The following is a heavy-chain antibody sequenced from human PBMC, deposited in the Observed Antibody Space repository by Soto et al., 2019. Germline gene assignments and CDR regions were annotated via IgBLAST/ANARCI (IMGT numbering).Heavy chain of an antibody. J-gene: IGHJ4*02. Sequence: SETLSLTCTVSGGSISSYYWSWIRQPPGKGLEWIGYIYYSGSTNYNPSLKSRVTISVDTSKNQFSLKLSSVTAADTAVYYCARVPAAMTYDYWGQGTLVTVSS. CDR1: GGSISSYY. V-gene: IGHV4-59*12. D-gene: IGHD2-2*01. CDR2: IYYSGST. CDR3: ARVPAAMTYDY.